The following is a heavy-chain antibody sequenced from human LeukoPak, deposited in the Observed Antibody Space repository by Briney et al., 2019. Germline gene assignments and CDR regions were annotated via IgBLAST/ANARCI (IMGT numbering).Heavy chain of an antibody. D-gene: IGHD3-9*01. J-gene: IGHJ6*02. Sequence: PSETLSLTCTVSGGSISSYYWSWIRQPPGKGLEWIGYIYYSGSTNYNPSLKSRVTISVDTSKNQFSLKLSSVTAADTAVYYCARHGYYDTLTGPYYYYGMDVWGQGTTVTVSS. CDR3: ARHGYYDTLTGPYYYYGMDV. CDR2: IYYSGST. CDR1: GGSISSYY. V-gene: IGHV4-59*08.